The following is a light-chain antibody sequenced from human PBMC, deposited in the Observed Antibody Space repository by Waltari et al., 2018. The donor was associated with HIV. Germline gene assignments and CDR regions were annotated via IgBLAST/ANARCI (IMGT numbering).Light chain of an antibody. V-gene: IGLV2-8*01. J-gene: IGLJ2*01. CDR1: SSDVGAYNF. CDR3: ASHAGSKDV. CDR2: DIT. Sequence: QSALTQPPSASGSPGQSVTISCTGTSSDVGAYNFVSWVQPHPGKPPKLLIYDITKRPSGVPDRFSGSKSATPASLTVSGLQAEDEADYYCASHAGSKDVFGGGTRLTVL.